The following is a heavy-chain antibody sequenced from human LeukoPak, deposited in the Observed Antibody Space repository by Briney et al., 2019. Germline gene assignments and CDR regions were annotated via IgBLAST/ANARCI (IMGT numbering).Heavy chain of an antibody. CDR1: GFTFSSYW. V-gene: IGHV3-7*01. D-gene: IGHD2-2*01. CDR2: IKQDGSEK. CDR3: AREGIVVVPAGIIQYYMDV. J-gene: IGHJ6*03. Sequence: PGGSPRLSCAASGFTFSSYWMSWVRQDLGKGLERVANIKQDGSEKYYVDSVKGRFTISRDNAKNSLYLQMNSLRAEDTAVYYCAREGIVVVPAGIIQYYMDVWGKGTTVTVSS.